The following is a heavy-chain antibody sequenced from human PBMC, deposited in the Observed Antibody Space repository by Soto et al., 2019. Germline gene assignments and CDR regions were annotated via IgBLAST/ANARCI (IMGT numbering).Heavy chain of an antibody. V-gene: IGHV4-31*03. J-gene: IGHJ4*02. CDR1: GGSIRTGGYY. CDR2: IYPTGST. Sequence: QVQLQESGPGLVKPSETLSLTCTVSGGSIRTGGYYWSWIRQYPGTGLECIGHIYPTGSTYYNPSLEIRVTLSVDTSKSQFSLRLSSVTAADTAVYFCATKGGYYYGSGPKYPQHWGQGPLVTVSS. D-gene: IGHD3-22*01. CDR3: ATKGGYYYGSGPKYPQH.